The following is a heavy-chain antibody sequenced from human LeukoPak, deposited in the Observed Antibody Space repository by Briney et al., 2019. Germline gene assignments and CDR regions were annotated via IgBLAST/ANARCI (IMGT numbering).Heavy chain of an antibody. D-gene: IGHD3-22*01. J-gene: IGHJ6*04. CDR2: IRSKAYGGTT. Sequence: GGSLRLSCAASGFTFSSYSMNWVRQAPGKGLEWVGFIRSKAYGGTTEYAASVKGRFTISRDDSKSIAYLQMNSLKTEDTAVYYCTRGHIYYDSSAQGMDVWGKGTTVTVSS. CDR1: GFTFSSYS. CDR3: TRGHIYYDSSAQGMDV. V-gene: IGHV3-49*04.